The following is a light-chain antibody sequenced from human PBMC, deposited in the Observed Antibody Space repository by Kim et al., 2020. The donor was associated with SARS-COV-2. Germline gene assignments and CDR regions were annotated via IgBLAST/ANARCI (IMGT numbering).Light chain of an antibody. CDR2: GAS. CDR1: QNIRGDS. CDR3: QQYVDSPFT. Sequence: EMVLTQSPGTVSLSPGETVTLSCRASQNIRGDSLAWYQQRPGQAPRVLIYGASSRATGMPDRFSASGSGTDFTITISRLQPEDFAVYYCQQYVDSPFTFGQGTRLEIK. V-gene: IGKV3-20*01. J-gene: IGKJ5*01.